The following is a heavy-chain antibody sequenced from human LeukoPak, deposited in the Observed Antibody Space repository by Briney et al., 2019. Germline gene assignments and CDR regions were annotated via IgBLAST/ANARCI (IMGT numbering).Heavy chain of an antibody. Sequence: GGSLRLSRAASGFTSGSYAMHWVRQAPGKGLEWVAVIAHDETNRFYADSVKGRFIISRDNSMNTLYLRMNSLRPEDTAVYFCARDLLPGAPDYFDHWGQGTLVTVSS. CDR1: GFTSGSYA. CDR3: ARDLLPGAPDYFDH. CDR2: IAHDETNR. D-gene: IGHD2-2*01. J-gene: IGHJ4*02. V-gene: IGHV3-30*04.